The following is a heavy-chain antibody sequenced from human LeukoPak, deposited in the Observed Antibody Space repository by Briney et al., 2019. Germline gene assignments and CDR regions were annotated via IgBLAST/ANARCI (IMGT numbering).Heavy chain of an antibody. CDR3: ATSDCGVDCCTDY. Sequence: PGGSVRLSCAASGFTFSSYGMHWVRQAPGKGLEWVAFIRYDGSNKYYADSVKGRFTISRDNSKNTLYLQMKPLSAEDTAVYYCATSDCGVDCCTDYWGQGTLVTVSS. V-gene: IGHV3-30*02. CDR2: IRYDGSNK. CDR1: GFTFSSYG. J-gene: IGHJ4*02. D-gene: IGHD2-21*01.